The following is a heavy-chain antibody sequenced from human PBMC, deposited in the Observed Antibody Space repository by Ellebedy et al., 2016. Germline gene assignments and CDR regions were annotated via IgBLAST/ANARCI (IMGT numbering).Heavy chain of an antibody. Sequence: SETLSLTXTVSGGSISSGGYYWSWIRQHPGKGLEWIGYIYYSGSTYYNPSLKSRVTISVDTSKNQFSLKLSSVTAADTAVYYCARDGVRVGGNMDVWGQGTTVTVSS. D-gene: IGHD1-26*01. CDR3: ARDGVRVGGNMDV. V-gene: IGHV4-31*03. CDR2: IYYSGST. CDR1: GGSISSGGYY. J-gene: IGHJ6*02.